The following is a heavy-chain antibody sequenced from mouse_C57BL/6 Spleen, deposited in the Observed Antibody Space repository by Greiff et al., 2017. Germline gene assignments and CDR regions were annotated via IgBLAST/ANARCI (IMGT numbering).Heavy chain of an antibody. CDR3: TTYGSSYDYAMDY. V-gene: IGHV14-4*01. J-gene: IGHJ4*01. D-gene: IGHD1-1*01. Sequence: VQLKESGAELVRPGASVKLSCTASGFNIKDDYMHWVKQRPDQGLEWIGWIDPENGDTEYASKFQGKATITADTSSNTAYLQLSSLTSEDTAVYYCTTYGSSYDYAMDYWGQGTSVTVSS. CDR1: GFNIKDDY. CDR2: IDPENGDT.